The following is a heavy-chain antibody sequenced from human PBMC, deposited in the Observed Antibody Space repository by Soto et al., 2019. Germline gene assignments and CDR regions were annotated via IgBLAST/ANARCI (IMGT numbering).Heavy chain of an antibody. CDR3: AREDIVVVPAAELYYMDV. J-gene: IGHJ6*03. CDR1: GFTFSSYG. V-gene: IGHV3-33*01. CDR2: IWYDGSNK. D-gene: IGHD2-2*01. Sequence: GGSLRLSCAASGFTFSSYGMHWVRQAPGKGLEWVAVIWYDGSNKYYADSVKGRFTISRDNSKNTLYLQMNSLRAEDTAVYYCAREDIVVVPAAELYYMDVWGKGTTVTVSS.